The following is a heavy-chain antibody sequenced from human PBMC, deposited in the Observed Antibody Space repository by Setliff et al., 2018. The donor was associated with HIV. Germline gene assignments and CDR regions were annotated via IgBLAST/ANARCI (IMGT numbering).Heavy chain of an antibody. Sequence: GESLKLSCKGSGYSFSSYWIGWVRQMPGKGLEFMGLLYPADSNIRYSPSFQGQVTSSVDKSTNTAFLQWTSLRASDTAMYYCTRLWHENWGGVDYWGQGTLVTVSS. D-gene: IGHD3-16*01. CDR3: TRLWHENWGGVDY. CDR2: LYPADSNI. J-gene: IGHJ4*02. CDR1: GYSFSSYW. V-gene: IGHV5-51*01.